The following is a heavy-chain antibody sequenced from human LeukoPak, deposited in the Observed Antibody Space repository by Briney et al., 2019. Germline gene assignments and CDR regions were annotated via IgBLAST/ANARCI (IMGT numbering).Heavy chain of an antibody. CDR2: ISAGNDI. CDR1: GFSFNNYA. CDR3: AKGTLGITMSK. D-gene: IGHD3-22*01. V-gene: IGHV3-23*01. Sequence: AGGSLRLSCAASGFSFNNYAMVWVRQTPGKGLEWVSVISAGNDIVYADSVKGRFSISRDSSKNTLYLQMNSLRVEDTAVYYCAKGTLGITMSKWGQGTLVTVSS. J-gene: IGHJ4*02.